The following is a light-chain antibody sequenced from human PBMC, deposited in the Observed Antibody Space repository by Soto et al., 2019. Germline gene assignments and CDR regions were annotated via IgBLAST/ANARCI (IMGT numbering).Light chain of an antibody. J-gene: IGLJ2*01. Sequence: QSALTQPPSASGSPGQSVTISCTGTSNDVGGYNHVSWYQLQPGKVPKLMIYEVTKRPSWVPNRFSGSKSGNTASLTVSGLQAEDEADYYCSSYAGNNIVIFGGGTKLTVL. V-gene: IGLV2-8*01. CDR3: SSYAGNNIVI. CDR2: EVT. CDR1: SNDVGGYNH.